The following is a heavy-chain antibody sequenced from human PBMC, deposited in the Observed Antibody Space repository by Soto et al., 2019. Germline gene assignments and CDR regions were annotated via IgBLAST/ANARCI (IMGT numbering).Heavy chain of an antibody. Sequence: SLRLSCAASGFTFSSYAMHWVRQAPGKGLEWVAVISYDGSNKYYADSVKGRFTISRDNSKNTLYLQMNSLRAEDTAVYYCARDLSPYWGQGTLVTVSS. V-gene: IGHV3-30-3*01. CDR1: GFTFSSYA. J-gene: IGHJ4*02. CDR2: ISYDGSNK. D-gene: IGHD3-3*02. CDR3: ARDLSPY.